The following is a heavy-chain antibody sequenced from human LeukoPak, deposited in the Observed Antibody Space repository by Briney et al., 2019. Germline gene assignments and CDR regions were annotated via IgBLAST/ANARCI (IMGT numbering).Heavy chain of an antibody. CDR1: GGSMNGFY. J-gene: IGHJ4*02. CDR3: ARDGYGGLPDFDY. D-gene: IGHD5-12*01. CDR2: IYASGTT. V-gene: IGHV4-4*07. Sequence: SETLSLTCTVSGGSMNGFYWSWIRQPAGKGLEWIGRIYASGTTNYNPSFKSRVTLSLDTSKKQFSLKLRSVTAADTAVYCCARDGYGGLPDFDYWGQGTLVTVSS.